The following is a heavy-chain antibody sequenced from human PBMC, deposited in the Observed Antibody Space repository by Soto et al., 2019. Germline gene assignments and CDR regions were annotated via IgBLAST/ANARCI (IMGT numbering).Heavy chain of an antibody. CDR2: INPNGGST. CDR3: ARGLTSGDY. Sequence: QVQLVQSGAEVKNPGASVKVSCKASGYTFTSFYIHWVRQAPGQGLEWMSIINPNGGSTNYARNLQGRVTLTRDTTTNTVYMELSSLRSEDTAVYYCARGLTSGDYWCQGTLVTVSS. J-gene: IGHJ4*02. V-gene: IGHV1-46*01. CDR1: GYTFTSFY.